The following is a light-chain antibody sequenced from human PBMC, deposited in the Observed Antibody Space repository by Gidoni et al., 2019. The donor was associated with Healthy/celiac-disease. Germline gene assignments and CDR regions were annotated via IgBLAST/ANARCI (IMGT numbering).Light chain of an antibody. Sequence: QSALTQPRSVSGSPVQSVTISCTGTSSDVGGYNYVSWYQQHPGKAPKLMIYDVSKRPSGVPDRFSGSKSGNTASLTISGLQAEDEADYYCCSYAGSYTSKVFGGGTKLTVL. J-gene: IGLJ2*01. CDR2: DVS. CDR3: CSYAGSYTSKV. V-gene: IGLV2-11*01. CDR1: SSDVGGYNY.